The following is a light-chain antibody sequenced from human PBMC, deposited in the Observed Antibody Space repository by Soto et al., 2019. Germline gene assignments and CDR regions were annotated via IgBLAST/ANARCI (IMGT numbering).Light chain of an antibody. V-gene: IGKV3-20*01. J-gene: IGKJ5*01. CDR3: QQYGSSPPSST. CDR1: QRVSSGY. Sequence: EILLTQSPGTLSLSPGERATLSCRASQRVSSGYLAWYQQKPGQAPRLLIYGASSRATGIPDRFSGRGSGTDFTLTISRLEPEDFAVYYCQQYGSSPPSSTFGQGTRLEIK. CDR2: GAS.